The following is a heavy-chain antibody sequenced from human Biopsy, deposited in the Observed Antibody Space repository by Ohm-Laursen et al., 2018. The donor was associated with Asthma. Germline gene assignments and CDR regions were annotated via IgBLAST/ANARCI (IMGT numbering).Heavy chain of an antibody. CDR2: IWHDGSNK. V-gene: IGHV3-33*01. CDR1: GISFRTYG. J-gene: IGHJ4*02. D-gene: IGHD6-13*01. CDR3: ARDRGIAAAGTEFDY. Sequence: SLRLSCAASGISFRTYGMHWVRQAPGKGLEWVALIWHDGSNKYYADSVKGRFTISRDNSNNTLYLQMSSLRAEDTAVYYCARDRGIAAAGTEFDYWGQGTLVTVSS.